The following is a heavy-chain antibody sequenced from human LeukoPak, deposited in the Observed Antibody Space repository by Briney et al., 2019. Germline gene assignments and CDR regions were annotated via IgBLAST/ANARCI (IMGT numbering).Heavy chain of an antibody. Sequence: GGSLRLSCAASGFTFSSYAMHWVRQAPGKGLEWVAVISYDGSNKYYADSVKGRFTISRDNSKNTLYLQMNSLRAEATAVYYCAKDYGGNSYYFDYWGQGTLVTVSS. V-gene: IGHV3-30-3*02. CDR2: ISYDGSNK. CDR1: GFTFSSYA. CDR3: AKDYGGNSYYFDY. J-gene: IGHJ4*02. D-gene: IGHD4-23*01.